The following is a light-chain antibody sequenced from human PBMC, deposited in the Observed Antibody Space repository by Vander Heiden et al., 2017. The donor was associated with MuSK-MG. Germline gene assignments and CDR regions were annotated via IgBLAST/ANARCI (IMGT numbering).Light chain of an antibody. J-gene: IGKJ2*01. Sequence: DIQLTQSPSFLSASVGDRVTITCRASQGISSYLAWYQQKPEKAPKLLIYAASTLQSGVPSRFSRSGSGTEFTLTISSLQPEDFATYYCQQLNSYPRTFGQGTKMEI. CDR3: QQLNSYPRT. CDR1: QGISSY. V-gene: IGKV1-9*01. CDR2: AAS.